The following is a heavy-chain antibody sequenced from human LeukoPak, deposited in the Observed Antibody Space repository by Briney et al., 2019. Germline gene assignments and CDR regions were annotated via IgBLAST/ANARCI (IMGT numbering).Heavy chain of an antibody. D-gene: IGHD3-3*01. V-gene: IGHV1-2*02. J-gene: IGHJ4*02. CDR3: ARDLSRVFGVVTSYFDY. CDR1: GSTFTGYY. Sequence: ASVSVSCKASGSTFTGYYIHWVRQAPGQGLEWMGWINPNSGGTNSAQKFQGRVTMTRDTSISTAYMELSRLRSDDTALYYCARDLSRVFGVVTSYFDYWRQGT. CDR2: INPNSGGT.